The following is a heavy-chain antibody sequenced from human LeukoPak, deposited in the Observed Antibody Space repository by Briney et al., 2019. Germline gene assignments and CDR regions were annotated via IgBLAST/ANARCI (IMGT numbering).Heavy chain of an antibody. CDR3: ARSRNRIAAAGPFDY. CDR2: IYYGGST. J-gene: IGHJ4*02. V-gene: IGHV4-59*08. CDR1: GGSISSYY. D-gene: IGHD6-13*01. Sequence: SETLSLTCTVSGGSISSYYWSWIRQPPGKGLEWIGYIYYGGSTNYNPSLKSRVTISVDTSKNQFSLKLSSVTAADTAVYYCARSRNRIAAAGPFDYWGQGTLVTVSS.